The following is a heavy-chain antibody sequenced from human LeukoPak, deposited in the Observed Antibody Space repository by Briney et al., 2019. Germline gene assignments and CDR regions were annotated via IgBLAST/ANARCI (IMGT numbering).Heavy chain of an antibody. Sequence: GSLRLSCAASGFTFSSYAMSWVRQAPGKGLEWVSAIIGSGGSTYYADSVKGRFTISRDNSKTTLYLQMNSLRAEDTAVYYCAKVHESEPDDYGDYFDYWGQGTLVTVSS. CDR1: GFTFSSYA. J-gene: IGHJ4*02. CDR2: IIGSGGST. V-gene: IGHV3-23*01. CDR3: AKVHESEPDDYGDYFDY. D-gene: IGHD4-17*01.